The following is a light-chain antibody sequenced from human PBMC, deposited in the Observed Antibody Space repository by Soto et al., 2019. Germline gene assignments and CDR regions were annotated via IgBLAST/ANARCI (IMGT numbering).Light chain of an antibody. V-gene: IGLV1-44*01. CDR2: KDN. CDR1: SSNIGSNT. J-gene: IGLJ2*01. CDR3: AAWDVGLEGPI. Sequence: QSVLTQPPSASGTPGQRVTISCSGSSSNIGSNTVNWYQQLPGTAPKVLMYKDNRRPSGVPDRFSGSKSGTSASLAISGLQSEDEATYYCAAWDVGLEGPIFGGGTKLTVL.